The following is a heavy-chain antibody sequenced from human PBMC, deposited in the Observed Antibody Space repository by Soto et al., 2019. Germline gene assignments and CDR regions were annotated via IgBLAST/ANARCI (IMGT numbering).Heavy chain of an antibody. CDR2: IFSSGTT. V-gene: IGHV4-30-4*01. CDR3: ARVPSPFDYYYAMDV. D-gene: IGHD3-16*01. Sequence: SETLSLTCSVSGGSISSGYYYWSWIRQPPGKGLEWIGYIFSSGTTYYNPSLKSRLTMSLDTSQNQFSLRLASVTDADSAVYYCARVPSPFDYYYAMDVWGQGTTVTVSS. J-gene: IGHJ6*02. CDR1: GGSISSGYYY.